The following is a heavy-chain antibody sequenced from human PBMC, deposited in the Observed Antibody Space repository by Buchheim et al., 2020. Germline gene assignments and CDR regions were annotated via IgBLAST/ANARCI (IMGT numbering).Heavy chain of an antibody. J-gene: IGHJ4*02. V-gene: IGHV3-23*01. D-gene: IGHD6-19*01. Sequence: EVQLLESGGGLVQPGGSLRLSCAASGFTFSSYAMSWVRQAPGKGLEWVSAMTGGGANIYYAESVKGRFTISRDNSKNTLFLQMNSLRAEDTAVYYCARLRSNSGWYGDYWGRGTL. CDR2: MTGGGANI. CDR3: ARLRSNSGWYGDY. CDR1: GFTFSSYA.